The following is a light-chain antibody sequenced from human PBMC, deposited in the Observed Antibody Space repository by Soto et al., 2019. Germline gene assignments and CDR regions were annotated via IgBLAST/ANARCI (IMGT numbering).Light chain of an antibody. Sequence: QSVLTQPASVSGSPGQSITISCTGTSSDVGGYNRVSWYQQHPGKAPKLMIYDVTIPPSGVSNRFSGSKSGNTASLTSSGLQAEVEAEYYCSSYTTSSTLEGVFGTGTKVTVL. J-gene: IGLJ1*01. CDR1: SSDVGGYNR. CDR2: DVT. V-gene: IGLV2-14*01. CDR3: SSYTTSSTLEGV.